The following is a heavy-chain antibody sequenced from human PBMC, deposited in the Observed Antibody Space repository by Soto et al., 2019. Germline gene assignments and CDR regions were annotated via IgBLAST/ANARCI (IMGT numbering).Heavy chain of an antibody. CDR2: INHSGST. Sequence: SETLSLTCAVYGGSFSGYYWSWIRQPPGKGQEWIGEINHSGSTNYNPSLKSRVTISVDTSKNLFSLKLISVTAADTAVYYCARIHQSFGVVTHLINWFDPWGEGTLVTFSS. CDR3: ARIHQSFGVVTHLINWFDP. CDR1: GGSFSGYY. J-gene: IGHJ5*02. V-gene: IGHV4-34*01. D-gene: IGHD3-3*01.